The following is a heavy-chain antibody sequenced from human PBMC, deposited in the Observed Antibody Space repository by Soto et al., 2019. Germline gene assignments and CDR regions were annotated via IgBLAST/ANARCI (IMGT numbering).Heavy chain of an antibody. Sequence: GGSLRLSCAASGFTFSSYAMSWVRQAPGKGLEWVSAISGSGGSTYYADSVKGRFTISRDNSKNTLYLQMNSLRAEDTAVYYCAKARRSYRYTEWGENFDYWGQGTLVTVSS. CDR1: GFTFSSYA. CDR3: AKARRSYRYTEWGENFDY. V-gene: IGHV3-23*01. CDR2: ISGSGGST. J-gene: IGHJ4*02. D-gene: IGHD3-16*02.